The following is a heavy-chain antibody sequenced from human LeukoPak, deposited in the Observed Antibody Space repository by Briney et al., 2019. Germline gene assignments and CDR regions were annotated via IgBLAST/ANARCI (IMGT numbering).Heavy chain of an antibody. CDR1: GFTFSNYG. CDR2: ISYDGTNK. V-gene: IGHV3-30*03. CDR3: ARDPTKTSRMAAAPGSLGY. D-gene: IGHD6-13*01. Sequence: PGGSLRLSCTASGFTFSNYGMHWVRQAPGKGLEWVAIISYDGTNKYYGDSVKGRFTISRDNSKNTLYLHMSSLRTEDTAVYYCARDPTKTSRMAAAPGSLGYWGQGTLVTVSS. J-gene: IGHJ4*02.